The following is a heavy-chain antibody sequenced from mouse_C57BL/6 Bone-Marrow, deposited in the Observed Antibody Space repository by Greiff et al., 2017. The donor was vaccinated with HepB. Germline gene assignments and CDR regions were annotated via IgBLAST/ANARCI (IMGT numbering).Heavy chain of an antibody. CDR3: ARITTVDY. D-gene: IGHD1-1*01. J-gene: IGHJ2*01. CDR1: GFTFSSYT. V-gene: IGHV5-9*01. CDR2: ISGGGGNT. Sequence: EVQVVESGGGLVKPGGSLKLSCAASGFTFSSYTMSWVRQTPEKRLEWVATISGGGGNTYYPDSVKGRFTISRDNAKNTLYLQMSSLRSEDTALYYCARITTVDYWGQGTTLTVSS.